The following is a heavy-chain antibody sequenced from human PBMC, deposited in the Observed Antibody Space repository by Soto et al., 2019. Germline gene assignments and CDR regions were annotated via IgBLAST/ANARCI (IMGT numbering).Heavy chain of an antibody. V-gene: IGHV3-74*01. Sequence: EVQLVESGGGLVQPGGSLRLSCAASGFNFSNYWMHWVRQAPGKGLVWVSRMNSAGNSINYADSVKGRFTISRDNAKNTLYLQMHRLRVEDTAVYFCARGTTTRGNYYYGMDVWGQGTAVTVSS. J-gene: IGHJ6*02. CDR2: MNSAGNSI. CDR3: ARGTTTRGNYYYGMDV. CDR1: GFNFSNYW. D-gene: IGHD4-4*01.